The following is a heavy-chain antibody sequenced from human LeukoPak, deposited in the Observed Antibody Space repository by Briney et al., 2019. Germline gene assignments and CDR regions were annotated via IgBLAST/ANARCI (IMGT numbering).Heavy chain of an antibody. CDR2: IINSGSTK. Sequence: GGSRRLSWAASGFTFSSYEMNWIRQAAGKWLEWISYIINSGSTKYYADSVKGRFTISRDNAKHSLYLQINSLRAEDTAVYYCAAVIDYWGQGTVVTVSS. J-gene: IGHJ4*02. CDR3: AAVIDY. CDR1: GFTFSSYE. V-gene: IGHV3-48*03.